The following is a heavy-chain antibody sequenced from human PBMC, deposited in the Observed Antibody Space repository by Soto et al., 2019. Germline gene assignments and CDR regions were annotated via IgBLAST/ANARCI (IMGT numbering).Heavy chain of an antibody. CDR1: GFTFSNFW. V-gene: IGHV3-7*03. J-gene: IGHJ4*02. CDR2: IRSDGGEE. Sequence: PGGSLRLSCAVSGFTFSNFWMTWVRQAPGKGLECVANIRSDGGEENYVDSVKGRFTISRDNAENSLFLQMNDLRTDDTAIYYCATDYWGQGALVTVSS. CDR3: ATDY.